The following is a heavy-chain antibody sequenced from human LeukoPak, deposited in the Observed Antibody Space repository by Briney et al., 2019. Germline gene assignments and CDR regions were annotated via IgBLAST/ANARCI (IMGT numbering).Heavy chain of an antibody. V-gene: IGHV4-39*02. CDR1: GGSISSSSYY. J-gene: IGHJ4*02. D-gene: IGHD4-17*01. CDR3: ARDRYGDYFDY. Sequence: SETLSLTCTVSGGSISSSSYYWGWIRQPPGKGLEWIGSIYYSGSTYYNPSLKSRVTISVDTSKNQFSLKVSSVTAADTAVYYCARDRYGDYFDYWGQGTLVTVSS. CDR2: IYYSGST.